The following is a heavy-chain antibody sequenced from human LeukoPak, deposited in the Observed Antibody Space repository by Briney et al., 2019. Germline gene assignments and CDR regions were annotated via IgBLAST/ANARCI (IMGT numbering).Heavy chain of an antibody. D-gene: IGHD3-10*01. Sequence: GGSLRLSCAASGFTFSSYAMRWVRQAPGKGLEWVSLINDSGGNTYYADSVKGRFTISRDNSKNTLFLQMSSLRAEDTAVYYCAKTSAGIRGGYFDYWGQGTLVTVSS. CDR1: GFTFSSYA. V-gene: IGHV3-23*01. J-gene: IGHJ4*02. CDR3: AKTSAGIRGGYFDY. CDR2: INDSGGNT.